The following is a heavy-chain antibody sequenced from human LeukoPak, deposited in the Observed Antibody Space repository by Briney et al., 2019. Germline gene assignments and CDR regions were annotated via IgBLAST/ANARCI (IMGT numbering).Heavy chain of an antibody. J-gene: IGHJ4*02. Sequence: ASVKVSCKASGYTFTSYKMHWVRQAPGQGLEWMGIINPIRGSTTYAQKFQGRVTMTWDTSTSTVYMDLSSLRSEDTAVYYCAREGVRDAYNPAGHHFDYWGQGTLVTVSS. D-gene: IGHD5-24*01. CDR2: INPIRGST. V-gene: IGHV1-46*01. CDR3: AREGVRDAYNPAGHHFDY. CDR1: GYTFTSYK.